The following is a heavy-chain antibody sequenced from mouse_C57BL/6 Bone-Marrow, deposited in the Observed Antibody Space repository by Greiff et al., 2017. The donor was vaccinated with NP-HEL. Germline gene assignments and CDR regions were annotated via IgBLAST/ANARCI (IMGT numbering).Heavy chain of an antibody. CDR1: GYTFTSYW. Sequence: QVQLKQPGAELVMPGASVKLSCKASGYTFTSYWMHWVKQRPGQGLEWIGEIDPSDSYTNYNQKFKGKSTLTVDKSSSTAYMQLSSLTSEDSAVYYCARLELYYSNYAFSYWGQGTLVTVSA. CDR3: ARLELYYSNYAFSY. J-gene: IGHJ3*01. D-gene: IGHD2-5*01. CDR2: IDPSDSYT. V-gene: IGHV1-69*01.